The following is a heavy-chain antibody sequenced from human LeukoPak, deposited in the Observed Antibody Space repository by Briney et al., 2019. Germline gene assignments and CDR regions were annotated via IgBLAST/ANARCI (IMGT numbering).Heavy chain of an antibody. Sequence: SETLSLTCTVSGGSFTSFYWSWIRQPAGKGLEWIGRFFSSGNTNYNPSFKSRATISVDKSKNQFSLKLTSVTAADTAVYYCARHRGYDFWSGYYYYFDYWGQGTLVTVSS. CDR3: ARHRGYDFWSGYYYYFDY. V-gene: IGHV4-4*07. CDR1: GGSFTSFY. D-gene: IGHD3-3*01. CDR2: FFSSGNT. J-gene: IGHJ4*02.